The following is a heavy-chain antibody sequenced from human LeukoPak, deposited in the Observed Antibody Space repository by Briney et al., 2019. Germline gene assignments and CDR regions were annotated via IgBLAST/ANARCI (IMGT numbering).Heavy chain of an antibody. Sequence: PSETLSLTCTVSGGSNSSSTYYWGWIRQPPGKGLEWIGEIYHSGSTNYNPSLKSRVTISVDKSKNQFSLKLSSVTAADTAVYYCARVRSSWYVDYWGQGTLVTVSS. V-gene: IGHV4-39*07. CDR2: IYHSGST. CDR1: GGSNSSSTYY. J-gene: IGHJ4*02. CDR3: ARVRSSWYVDY. D-gene: IGHD6-13*01.